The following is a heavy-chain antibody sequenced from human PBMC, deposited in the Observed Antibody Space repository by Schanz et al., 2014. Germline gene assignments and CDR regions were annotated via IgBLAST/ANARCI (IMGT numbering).Heavy chain of an antibody. D-gene: IGHD5-12*01. J-gene: IGHJ6*02. CDR2: IYYNGTNK. V-gene: IGHV3-30*18. Sequence: QVQLVESGGGVVQPGRSLRLSCAASGFNFSNYDIHWVRQAPGKGLEWVALIYYNGTNKYYADSVKGRFTISRDNSQNTLYLQMNTLRTEDTAAYHCAKELNRRGGQTNFYYYYGMDVWGQGTTVTVSS. CDR1: GFNFSNYD. CDR3: AKELNRRGGQTNFYYYYGMDV.